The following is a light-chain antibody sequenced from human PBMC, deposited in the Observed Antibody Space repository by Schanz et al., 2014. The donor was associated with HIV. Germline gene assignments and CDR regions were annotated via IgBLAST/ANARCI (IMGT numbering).Light chain of an antibody. CDR2: EVD. CDR1: TSDIGNYDR. J-gene: IGLJ1*01. CDR3: NSYTRSGTHV. Sequence: QSALTQPASVSGSPGQSITISCTGTTSDIGNYDRVSWYQQPPGSAPKLLIFEVDIRPSGVPDRFSGSKSGNTASLTISGLRPEDEADYYCNSYTRSGTHVFGPGTKLTVL. V-gene: IGLV2-18*02.